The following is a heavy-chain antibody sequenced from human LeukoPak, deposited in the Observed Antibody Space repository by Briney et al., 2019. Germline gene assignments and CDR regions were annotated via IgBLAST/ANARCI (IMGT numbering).Heavy chain of an antibody. CDR3: ARVSAAGTPFDY. Sequence: PSETLSLTCAVSGGSISSSNWWSWVRQPPGKGLEWIGEIYHSGSTNYNPSLKSRVTISVDTSKNQFSLKLSSVTAADTAVYYCARVSAAGTPFDYWGQGTLVTVSS. V-gene: IGHV4-4*02. CDR2: IYHSGST. J-gene: IGHJ4*02. CDR1: GGSISSSNW. D-gene: IGHD6-13*01.